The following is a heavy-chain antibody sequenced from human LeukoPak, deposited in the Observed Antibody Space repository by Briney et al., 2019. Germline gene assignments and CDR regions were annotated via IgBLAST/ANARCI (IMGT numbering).Heavy chain of an antibody. J-gene: IGHJ3*02. CDR3: ARKGGSRPNDAFDI. CDR1: GGTFISYA. Sequence: SVKVSCKASGGTFISYAISWVRQAPGQGLEWMGGIIPIFGIANYAQKFQGRVTITADESTSTAYMELSSLRSEDTAVYHCARKGGSRPNDAFDIWGQGTKVTVSS. CDR2: IIPIFGIA. V-gene: IGHV1-69*13. D-gene: IGHD2-15*01.